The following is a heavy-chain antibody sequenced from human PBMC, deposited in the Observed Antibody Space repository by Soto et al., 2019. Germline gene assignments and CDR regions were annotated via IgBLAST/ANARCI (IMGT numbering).Heavy chain of an antibody. Sequence: RASGKTFTCRCFPYLQKAPGQGLEWMGWISAYNGNTNYAQKLQGRVTMTTDTSTSTAYMELRSLRSDDTAVYYCAREGEFSEWSVYYYYGMDVWGQGTTVTVSS. CDR1: GKTFTCRC. CDR2: ISAYNGNT. V-gene: IGHV1-18*01. CDR3: AREGEFSEWSVYYYYGMDV. D-gene: IGHD3-16*02. J-gene: IGHJ6*02.